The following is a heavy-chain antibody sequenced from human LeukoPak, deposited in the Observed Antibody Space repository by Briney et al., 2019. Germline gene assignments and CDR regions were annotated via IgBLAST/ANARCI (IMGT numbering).Heavy chain of an antibody. CDR2: IIPIFGTA. CDR3: ARGPQGGTTWFLKDYYYFDY. Sequence: SVKVSCKASGGTFSSYAISWVRQAPGRGLEWMGGIIPIFGTANYAQKFQGRVTITADESTSTAYMELSSLRSEDTAVYYCARGPQGGTTWFLKDYYYFDYWGQGTLVTVSS. D-gene: IGHD1-1*01. CDR1: GGTFSSYA. V-gene: IGHV1-69*13. J-gene: IGHJ4*02.